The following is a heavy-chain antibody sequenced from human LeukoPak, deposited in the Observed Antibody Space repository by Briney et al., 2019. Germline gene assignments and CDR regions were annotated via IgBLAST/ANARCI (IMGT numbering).Heavy chain of an antibody. D-gene: IGHD2-2*01. V-gene: IGHV3-30*02. CDR1: GFTFSSYG. CDR2: IHFDGSTK. CDR3: AKDQCTRTSSDGYPGH. J-gene: IGHJ4*02. Sequence: GGSLRLSCAASGFTFSSYGMHWVRQAPGKGLEWVAFIHFDGSTKYSGDSVKGRFTVSRDNSKNTLYLQMNSLRPEDTAVYYCAKDQCTRTSSDGYPGHWGQGTLVTVSS.